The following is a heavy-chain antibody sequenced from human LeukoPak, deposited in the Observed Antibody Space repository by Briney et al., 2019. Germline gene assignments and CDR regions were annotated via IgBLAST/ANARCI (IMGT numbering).Heavy chain of an antibody. Sequence: SETLSLTCAVSSGSISSNSYYWGWIRQPPGKGLEWIGSIYYSGSTYYNPSLKSRVTISVDTSKNQFSLKLSSVTAADTAVYYCARTRYYYNSRSYGAPYYFDYWGRGTLVTVSS. CDR2: IYYSGST. D-gene: IGHD3-10*01. CDR3: ARTRYYYNSRSYGAPYYFDY. J-gene: IGHJ4*02. V-gene: IGHV4-39*01. CDR1: SGSISSNSYY.